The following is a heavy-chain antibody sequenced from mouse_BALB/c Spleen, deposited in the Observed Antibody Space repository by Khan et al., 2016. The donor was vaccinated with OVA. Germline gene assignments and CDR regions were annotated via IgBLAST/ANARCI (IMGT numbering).Heavy chain of an antibody. CDR1: GHTFTKYG. CDR2: INTYTGEP. CDR3: ANPPCYSYVMDN. V-gene: IGHV9-3-1*01. J-gene: IGHJ4*01. Sequence: QIQLVQSGPELKKPGETVKISCKASGHTFTKYGMNWVKQAPGKGLKWMGWINTYTGEPTYADDFKGRFAFSLETSASTVLLQINNLKNEDTATYFCANPPCYSYVMDNWGQGTSVTVAS.